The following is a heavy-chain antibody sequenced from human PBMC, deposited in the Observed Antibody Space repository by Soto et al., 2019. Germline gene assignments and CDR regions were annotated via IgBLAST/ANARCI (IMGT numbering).Heavy chain of an antibody. CDR2: IRSKTDGGTA. Sequence: GGSLRLSCAASGFTFNNAWMNWVRQAPGEGLEWVGRIRSKTDGGTADYAAPVKGRFTISRDDSKTTLYLQMNSLKTEDTAVYYCTTDRDYKPNYWGQGTLVTVSS. CDR3: TTDRDYKPNY. J-gene: IGHJ4*02. CDR1: GFTFNNAW. V-gene: IGHV3-15*07. D-gene: IGHD4-4*01.